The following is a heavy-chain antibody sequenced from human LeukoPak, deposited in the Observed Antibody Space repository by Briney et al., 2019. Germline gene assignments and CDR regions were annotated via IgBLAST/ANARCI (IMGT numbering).Heavy chain of an antibody. V-gene: IGHV3-30*18. J-gene: IGHJ3*02. Sequence: PGGSLRLSCAASGFTFSSYGMHWVRQAPGKGLEWVAVISYDGSNKYYADSVKGRFTIPRDNSKNTLYLQMNSLRAEDTAVYYCAKIAVAGTGDAFDIWGQGTMVTVSS. CDR1: GFTFSSYG. CDR2: ISYDGSNK. CDR3: AKIAVAGTGDAFDI. D-gene: IGHD6-19*01.